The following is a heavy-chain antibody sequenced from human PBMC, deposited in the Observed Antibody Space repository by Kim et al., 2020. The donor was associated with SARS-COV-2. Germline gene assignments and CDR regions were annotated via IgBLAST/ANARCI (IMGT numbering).Heavy chain of an antibody. Sequence: SETLSLTCTVSGGSISSYYWSWIRQPPGKGLEWIGYIYYSGSTNYNPSLKSRVTISVDTSKNQFSLKLSSVTAADTAVYYCARAHRGHVLRFLEWFPYGMDVWGQGTTVTVSS. J-gene: IGHJ6*02. D-gene: IGHD3-3*01. V-gene: IGHV4-59*01. CDR2: IYYSGST. CDR3: ARAHRGHVLRFLEWFPYGMDV. CDR1: GGSISSYY.